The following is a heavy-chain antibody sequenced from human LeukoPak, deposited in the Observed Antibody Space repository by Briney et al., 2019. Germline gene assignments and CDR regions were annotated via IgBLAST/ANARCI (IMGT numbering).Heavy chain of an antibody. V-gene: IGHV3-23*01. J-gene: IGHJ4*02. D-gene: IGHD2-15*01. CDR1: GFTFSSYA. CDR2: ISGSGGST. Sequence: PGGSLRLSCAASGFTFSSYAMSWVRQAPGKGLEWVSAISGSGGSTYYADSVKGRFTISRDNSKNTLYLQMNSLRAEDTAVYYCASHKSGGSFAATQFDYWGQGTLVTVSS. CDR3: ASHKSGGSFAATQFDY.